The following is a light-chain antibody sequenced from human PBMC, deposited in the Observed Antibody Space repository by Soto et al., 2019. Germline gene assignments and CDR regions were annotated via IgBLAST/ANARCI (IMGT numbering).Light chain of an antibody. V-gene: IGKV4-1*01. Sequence: DIVMTQSPDSLAVSLGERATINCKSSQSVLHSSNNKNYLAWYQQKPGQPPKELIYWATTRESGVPDRFSGSGSGTDFTLTISSLQAEDVAVYYCQQYYSTPTFGQGTKVDTK. J-gene: IGKJ1*01. CDR2: WAT. CDR3: QQYYSTPT. CDR1: QSVLHSSNNKNY.